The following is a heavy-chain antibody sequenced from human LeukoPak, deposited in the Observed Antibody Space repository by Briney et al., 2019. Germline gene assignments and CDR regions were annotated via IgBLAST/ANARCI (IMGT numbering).Heavy chain of an antibody. V-gene: IGHV3-30*03. Sequence: GRSLRLSCAASGFTFSSYGMHWVRQAPGKGLEWVAVISYDGSNKYYADSVKGRFTISRDNSKNTLYLQMNSLRAEDTAVYYCARGEYNWNDLHLWGQGTLVTVSS. D-gene: IGHD1-20*01. CDR2: ISYDGSNK. J-gene: IGHJ5*02. CDR1: GFTFSSYG. CDR3: ARGEYNWNDLHL.